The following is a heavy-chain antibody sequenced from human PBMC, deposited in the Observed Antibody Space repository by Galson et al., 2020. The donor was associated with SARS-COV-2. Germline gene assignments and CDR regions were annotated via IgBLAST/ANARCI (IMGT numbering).Heavy chain of an antibody. CDR3: AIAGSGWSYYYYGMDV. CDR2: INPNSGGT. D-gene: IGHD6-19*01. CDR1: GYTFTGYY. J-gene: IGHJ6*02. V-gene: IGHV1-2*02. Sequence: ASVKVSCKASGYTFTGYYMHWVRQAPGQGLEWMGWINPNSGGTNYAQKFQGRVTMTRDTSISTAYMELSRLRSDDTAVYYCAIAGSGWSYYYYGMDVWGQGTTVTVSS.